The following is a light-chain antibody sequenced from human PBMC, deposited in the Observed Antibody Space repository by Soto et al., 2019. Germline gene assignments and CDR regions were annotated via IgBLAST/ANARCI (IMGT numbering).Light chain of an antibody. Sequence: IQMTQSPSSVSASVGDRVAITCRPSQAVPNNMAWYQQKPGKPPKLLIYEESTLHSGVPSRFSGRKSGTQFTLTIDSLQPEDFATYYCQQVKTYPRTFGGGTKVDIK. CDR3: QQVKTYPRT. CDR2: EES. J-gene: IGKJ4*01. V-gene: IGKV1-9*01. CDR1: QAVPNN.